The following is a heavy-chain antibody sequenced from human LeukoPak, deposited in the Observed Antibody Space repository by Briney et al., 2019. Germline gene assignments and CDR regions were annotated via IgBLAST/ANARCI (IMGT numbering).Heavy chain of an antibody. V-gene: IGHV1-18*01. Sequence: ASVNVSCKASGYTFINYGISWVRQTPGQGLAWMGWISTYNGRTNYEEKLQGRVTMTTDTSTNTAYMELRSLRSDDTAVYYCAREVVIEPAVAYYYYGMDVWGQGTTVTVSS. CDR3: AREVVIEPAVAYYYYGMDV. CDR2: ISTYNGRT. J-gene: IGHJ6*02. D-gene: IGHD1-14*01. CDR1: GYTFINYG.